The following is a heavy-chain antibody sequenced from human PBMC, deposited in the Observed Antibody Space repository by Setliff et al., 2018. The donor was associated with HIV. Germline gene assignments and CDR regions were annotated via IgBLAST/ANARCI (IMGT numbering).Heavy chain of an antibody. D-gene: IGHD2-15*01. CDR1: GFTFNTYA. J-gene: IGHJ4*01. Sequence: GESLKISCAASGFTFNTYAMSWIRQAPGEGLEWVSVISGSGGSTFYADSVKGRFTISRDNSKNTLYLQMNGLRVEDTAVYYCAKDGISGGAYPPYYFDYWGRGTRVTVST. CDR2: ISGSGGST. CDR3: AKDGISGGAYPPYYFDY. V-gene: IGHV3-23*01.